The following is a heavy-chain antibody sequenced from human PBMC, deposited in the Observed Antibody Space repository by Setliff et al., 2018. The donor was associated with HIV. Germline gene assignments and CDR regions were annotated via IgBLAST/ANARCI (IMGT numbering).Heavy chain of an antibody. Sequence: GGSLRLSCAASGFTLSPYALNWVRQVPGKGLEWISAVSGGVDTTYYADSVKGRFTISRDNSKNKLYMQMNSLRADDTALYYCVKGGYLHAFEIWGQGTMVTVSS. J-gene: IGHJ3*02. D-gene: IGHD6-13*01. CDR1: GFTLSPYA. CDR3: VKGGYLHAFEI. V-gene: IGHV3-23*01. CDR2: VSGGVDTT.